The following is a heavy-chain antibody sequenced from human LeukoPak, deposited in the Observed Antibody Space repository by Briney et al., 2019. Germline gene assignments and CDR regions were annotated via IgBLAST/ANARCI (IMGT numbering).Heavy chain of an antibody. Sequence: PGRTLRLSCAASGFTFSSYGMHWVRQAPGKGLEWVAVISYDGSNKYYADSVKGRFTISRDNSKNTLYPQMNSLRAEDTAVYYCAKDRALTNYYDSSGYLDYWGQGTLVTVSS. V-gene: IGHV3-30*18. CDR2: ISYDGSNK. CDR3: AKDRALTNYYDSSGYLDY. J-gene: IGHJ4*02. CDR1: GFTFSSYG. D-gene: IGHD3-22*01.